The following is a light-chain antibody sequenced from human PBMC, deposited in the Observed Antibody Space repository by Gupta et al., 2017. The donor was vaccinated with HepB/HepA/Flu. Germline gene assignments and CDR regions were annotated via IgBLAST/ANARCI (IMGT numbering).Light chain of an antibody. CDR2: GAS. CDR1: QSVSSSY. J-gene: IGKJ1*01. CDR3: QQYGSSWT. V-gene: IGKV3-20*01. Sequence: DIVLTQSPGTLSLSPGERATLSCRASQSVSSSYFAWYQQKPGQAPRLLIYGASSRATGIPDRVSGSGSGTDFTLTISRLEPEDFAVYDCQQYGSSWTFGQGTKVEIK.